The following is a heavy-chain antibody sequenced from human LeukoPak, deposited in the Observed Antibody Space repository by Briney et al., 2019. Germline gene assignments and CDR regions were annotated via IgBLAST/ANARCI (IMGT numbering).Heavy chain of an antibody. Sequence: PGGSLRLSCAASGFTFSDYYMSWIRQAPGKGLEWVSYISSSGSTIYYADSVKGRFTISRDNPKNTLYLQMNSLRAEDTAVYYCASAAISYYYDSTGYYYFDYWGQGTLVTVSS. D-gene: IGHD3-22*01. CDR1: GFTFSDYY. CDR2: ISSSGSTI. V-gene: IGHV3-11*01. CDR3: ASAAISYYYDSTGYYYFDY. J-gene: IGHJ4*02.